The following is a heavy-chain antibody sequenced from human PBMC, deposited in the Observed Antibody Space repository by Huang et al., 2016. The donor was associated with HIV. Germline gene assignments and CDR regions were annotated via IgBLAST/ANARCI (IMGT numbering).Heavy chain of an antibody. J-gene: IGHJ4*02. CDR3: AREALRPGAGIKGYFDY. V-gene: IGHV4-61*09. CDR2: IYTSGGT. CDR1: GGSINSVTYY. D-gene: IGHD6-19*01. Sequence: QVQLQESGPGLVKPSQTLSLTCTVSGGSINSVTYYWSWIRQPAGKGLEWIGHIYTSGGTNHKPALKSRVTISVDTSKNQFSLKLSSVTAADTAVYYCAREALRPGAGIKGYFDYWGPGTRVTVSS.